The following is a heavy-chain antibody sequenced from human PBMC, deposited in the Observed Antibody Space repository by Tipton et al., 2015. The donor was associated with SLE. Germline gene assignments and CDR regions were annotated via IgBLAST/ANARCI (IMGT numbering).Heavy chain of an antibody. CDR1: GFTFRSYS. Sequence: SLRLSCAASGFTFRSYSMTWVRQAPGKGLEWVSVIYSGGTTYYADSVKGRFTISRDNSKSTLYLQMSSVRAEDTAVYYCATYSGSTQRYYYGMDVWGQGTTVTVSS. CDR3: ATYSGSTQRYYYGMDV. D-gene: IGHD1-26*01. CDR2: IYSGGTT. V-gene: IGHV3-53*05. J-gene: IGHJ6*02.